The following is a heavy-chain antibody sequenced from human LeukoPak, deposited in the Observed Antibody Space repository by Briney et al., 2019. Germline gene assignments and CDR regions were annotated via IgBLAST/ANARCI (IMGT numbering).Heavy chain of an antibody. V-gene: IGHV3-23*01. CDR3: ASRTRKNSSGWYRLDY. CDR2: ISGSGGST. Sequence: GGSLRLSCVTSGFTFNSYAMSWVRQAPGKGLEWVSAISGSGGSTYYADSVKGRFTISRDNSKNTLYLQMNSLRAEDTAVYYCASRTRKNSSGWYRLDYWGQGTLVTVSS. J-gene: IGHJ4*02. D-gene: IGHD6-19*01. CDR1: GFTFNSYA.